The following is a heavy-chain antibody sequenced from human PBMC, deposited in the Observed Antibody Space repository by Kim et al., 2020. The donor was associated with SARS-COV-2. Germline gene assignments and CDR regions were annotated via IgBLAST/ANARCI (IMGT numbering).Heavy chain of an antibody. CDR3: ARARRYGQGNYFDY. J-gene: IGHJ4*02. D-gene: IGHD5-18*01. Sequence: SETLSLTCAVYGGSFGGYYWSWIRQPPGKGLEWIGEINHSGSTNYNPSLKSRVTISVDTSKNQFSLKLSSVTAADTAVYYCARARRYGQGNYFDYWGQGTLVTVSS. CDR1: GGSFGGYY. V-gene: IGHV4-34*01. CDR2: INHSGST.